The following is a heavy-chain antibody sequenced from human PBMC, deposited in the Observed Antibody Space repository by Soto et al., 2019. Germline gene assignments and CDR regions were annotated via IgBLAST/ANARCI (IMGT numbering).Heavy chain of an antibody. D-gene: IGHD4-17*01. Sequence: EVQLVESGGGLVKPGGSLRLSCAASGFTFSDAWMSWVRQAPGKGLEWVGRIKSKTEGGATDFAASVKGRFTISRDDSRNTLYLQLNSLKTADTAVYYCTTAMTTVTPDYYYGMDVWGQGTTVTVSS. CDR1: GFTFSDAW. V-gene: IGHV3-15*01. CDR3: TTAMTTVTPDYYYGMDV. J-gene: IGHJ6*02. CDR2: IKSKTEGGAT.